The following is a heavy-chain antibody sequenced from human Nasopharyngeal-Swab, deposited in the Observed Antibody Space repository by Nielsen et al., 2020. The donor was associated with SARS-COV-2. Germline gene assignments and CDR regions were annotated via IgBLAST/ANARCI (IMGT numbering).Heavy chain of an antibody. D-gene: IGHD5-18*01. J-gene: IGHJ4*02. V-gene: IGHV3-30-3*01. CDR2: ISYDGSNK. CDR1: GFTFSSYA. CDR3: ARGGEWIQLWLPNFDY. Sequence: GGSLRLSCAASGFTFSSYAMHWVRQATGKGLEWVAVISYDGSNKYYADSVKGRFTISRDNSKNTLYLQMNSLRAEDTAVYYCARGGEWIQLWLPNFDYWGQGTLVTVSS.